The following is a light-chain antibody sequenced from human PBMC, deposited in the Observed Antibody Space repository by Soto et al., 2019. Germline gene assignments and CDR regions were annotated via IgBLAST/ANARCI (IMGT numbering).Light chain of an antibody. CDR1: NSNIGSNT. Sequence: QSVLTQPPSASGTPGQRVTISCSGSNSNIGSNTVTWYQQFPGTAPGFLIYGNDLRPSGVPDRFSASKSGTSASLAISGLQTEDEADYYCAVWDDSLRGRVFGGGTKLTVL. J-gene: IGLJ2*01. CDR3: AVWDDSLRGRV. CDR2: GND. V-gene: IGLV1-44*01.